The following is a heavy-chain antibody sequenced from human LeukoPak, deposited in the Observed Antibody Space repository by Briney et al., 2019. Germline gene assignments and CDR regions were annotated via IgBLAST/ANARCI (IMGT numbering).Heavy chain of an antibody. D-gene: IGHD1/OR15-1a*01. CDR2: ISAYNGNT. Sequence: VASVKVSCKASGYTFTSYGISWVRQAPGLGLEWMGWISAYNGNTNYAQKLQGRVTMTTDTSTSTAYMELRSLRSDDTAVYYCARGTNCYYYHYMDVWGKGTTVTVSS. V-gene: IGHV1-18*01. CDR3: ARGTNCYYYHYMDV. CDR1: GYTFTSYG. J-gene: IGHJ6*03.